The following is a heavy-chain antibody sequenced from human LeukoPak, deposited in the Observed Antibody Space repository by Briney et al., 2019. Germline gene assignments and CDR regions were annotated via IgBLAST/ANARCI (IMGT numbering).Heavy chain of an antibody. J-gene: IGHJ4*02. CDR3: ARQTGSGLFILP. CDR2: IYYTGNT. Sequence: SETLSLTCTVSGVSISSSYSYWGWIRQPPGRGREWIGSIYYTGNTYYNASLKSLGSISIDTSKNQFSLKLTSVTAADTAVYYCARQTGSGLFILPGGQGTLVTVSS. V-gene: IGHV4-39*01. D-gene: IGHD3/OR15-3a*01. CDR1: GVSISSSYSY.